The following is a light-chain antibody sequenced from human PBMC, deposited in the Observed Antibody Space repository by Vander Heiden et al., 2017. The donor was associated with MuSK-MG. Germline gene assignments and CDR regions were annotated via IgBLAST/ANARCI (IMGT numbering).Light chain of an antibody. Sequence: SYVLTQPPSVSVAPGKTARITCGGNNIGSKSVHWYQQKPGQAPVLVIYYDSDRPSGIPERFSGSNSGNTATLTSSRVEAGDEADYYCQVWDSSSDHPVFGGGTKLTVL. J-gene: IGLJ2*01. CDR1: NIGSKS. CDR2: YDS. V-gene: IGLV3-21*04. CDR3: QVWDSSSDHPV.